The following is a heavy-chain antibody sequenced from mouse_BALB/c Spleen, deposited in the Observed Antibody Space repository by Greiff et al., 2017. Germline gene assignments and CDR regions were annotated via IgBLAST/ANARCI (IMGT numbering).Heavy chain of an antibody. J-gene: IGHJ4*01. CDR3: AREDDYDEYAMDY. CDR1: GYTYTSYV. CDR2: INPYNDGT. D-gene: IGHD2-4*01. Sequence: VQLQQSGPELVKPGASVKMSCKASGYTYTSYVMHWVKQKPGQGLEWIGYINPYNDGTKYNEKFKGKATLTSDKSSSTAYMELSSLTSEDSAVYYCAREDDYDEYAMDYWGQGTSVTVSS. V-gene: IGHV1-14*01.